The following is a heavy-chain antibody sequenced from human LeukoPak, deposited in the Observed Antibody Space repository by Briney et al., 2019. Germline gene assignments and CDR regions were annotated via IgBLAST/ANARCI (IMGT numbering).Heavy chain of an antibody. D-gene: IGHD3-10*01. CDR2: IYTSGST. CDR3: ARGVPSFYGSGSYPDY. CDR1: GGSINSYY. V-gene: IGHV4-4*07. Sequence: SETLSLTCTVSGGSINSYYWSWIRQPAGKGLEWIGRIYTSGSTNYNPSLKSRVTISVDTSKNQFSLKLSSVTAADTAVYYCARGVPSFYGSGSYPDYWGQGTLVTVSS. J-gene: IGHJ4*02.